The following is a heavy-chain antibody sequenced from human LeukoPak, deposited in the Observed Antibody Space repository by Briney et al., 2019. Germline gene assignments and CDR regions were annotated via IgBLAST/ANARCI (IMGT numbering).Heavy chain of an antibody. CDR1: GFSVSSNY. D-gene: IGHD6-13*01. V-gene: IGHV3-53*01. CDR2: IYSGGRT. Sequence: GGSLRLSCAASGFSVSSNYMNWIRQAPGKGLDWVSVIYSGGRTYYTDSVKGRFTISRDNSKNTLYLQMNSLRAEDTAVYYCARGDRAAAAFHSWGQGTLVSVSS. J-gene: IGHJ4*02. CDR3: ARGDRAAAAFHS.